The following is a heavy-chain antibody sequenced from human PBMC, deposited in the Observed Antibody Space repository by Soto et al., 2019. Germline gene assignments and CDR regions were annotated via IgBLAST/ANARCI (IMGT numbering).Heavy chain of an antibody. D-gene: IGHD2-15*01. CDR3: AKDRLIVVVVAATLIPWFDP. V-gene: IGHV3-23*01. CDR2: ISGSGGST. CDR1: GFTFSSYA. Sequence: GGSLRLSCAASGFTFSSYAMSWVRQAPGKGLEWVSAISGSGGSTYYADSVKGRFTISRDNSKNTLYLQMNSLRAEDTAVYYCAKDRLIVVVVAATLIPWFDPWGQGTLVTVSS. J-gene: IGHJ5*02.